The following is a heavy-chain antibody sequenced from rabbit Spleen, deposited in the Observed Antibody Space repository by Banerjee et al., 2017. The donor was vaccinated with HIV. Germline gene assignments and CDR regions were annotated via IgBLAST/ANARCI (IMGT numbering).Heavy chain of an antibody. D-gene: IGHD4-2*01. CDR3: ARDAGTGDYIDVDFNL. V-gene: IGHV1S40*01. J-gene: IGHJ4*01. Sequence: QSLEESGGDLVKPGASLTLTCTASGVSFSFNSYMCWVRQAPGKGLEWIGCIYTGNGKTYYASWAKGRFTISKTSSTTVTLQMTSLTAADTATYFCARDAGTGDYIDVDFNLWGPGTLVTVS. CDR2: IYTGNGKT. CDR1: GVSFSFNSY.